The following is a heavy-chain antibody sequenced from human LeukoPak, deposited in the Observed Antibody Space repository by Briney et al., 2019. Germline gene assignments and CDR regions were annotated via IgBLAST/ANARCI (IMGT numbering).Heavy chain of an antibody. CDR1: GYSFTSYW. Sequence: GESLKISCKGSGYSFTSYWIGWVRQMPGKGLEWMGIIYPGDSDTRYSPSFQGQVTISADKSISTAYLQWSSLKASDPARYYCGRPVVPAPTGWVDPWGQGTLVTVSS. CDR2: IYPGDSDT. D-gene: IGHD2-2*01. CDR3: GRPVVPAPTGWVDP. J-gene: IGHJ5*02. V-gene: IGHV5-51*01.